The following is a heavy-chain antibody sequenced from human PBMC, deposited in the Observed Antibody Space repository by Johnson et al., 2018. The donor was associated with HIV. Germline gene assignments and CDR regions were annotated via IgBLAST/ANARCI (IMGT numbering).Heavy chain of an antibody. CDR3: ARAFITSGGVNIKHCFDI. J-gene: IGHJ3*02. CDR1: GFTFSNAW. D-gene: IGHD3-16*01. Sequence: VQLVESGGGLVKPGGSLRLSCAASGFTFSNAWMSWVRQAPGKGLEWVGRIKSKTDGGTTDYAAPVKGRFTISRDDSKKTLYLQMNSLRAEDTAVYYCARAFITSGGVNIKHCFDIWGHGTLVTVSS. CDR2: IKSKTDGGTT. V-gene: IGHV3-15*01.